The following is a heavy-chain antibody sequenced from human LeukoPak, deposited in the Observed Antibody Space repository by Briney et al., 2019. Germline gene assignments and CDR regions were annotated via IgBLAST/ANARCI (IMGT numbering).Heavy chain of an antibody. CDR1: GFTFSSYS. D-gene: IGHD4-11*01. CDR2: ISSSSSTI. J-gene: IGHJ4*02. V-gene: IGHV3-48*04. CDR3: AGGSNYVRY. Sequence: HPGGSLRLSCAASGFTFSSYSMNWVRQAPGKGLEWVSYISSSSSTIYYADSVKGRFTISRDNAKNSLYLQMNSLRGEDTAVYYCAGGSNYVRYWGQGTLVTVSS.